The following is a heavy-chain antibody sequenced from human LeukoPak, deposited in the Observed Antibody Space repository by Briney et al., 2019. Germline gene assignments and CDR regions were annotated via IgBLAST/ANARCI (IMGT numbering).Heavy chain of an antibody. CDR1: GGSISSSSYY. CDR2: IYYSGST. Sequence: SETLSLTCTVSGGSISSSSYYWGWISQPPGKGLEWIGSIYYSGSTYYNPSLKSRVTISADTSKNQFSLKLSSVTAADTAVYYCARGYWFYFDYWGQGTLVTVSS. CDR3: ARGYWFYFDY. V-gene: IGHV4-39*07. J-gene: IGHJ4*01. D-gene: IGHD2-8*02.